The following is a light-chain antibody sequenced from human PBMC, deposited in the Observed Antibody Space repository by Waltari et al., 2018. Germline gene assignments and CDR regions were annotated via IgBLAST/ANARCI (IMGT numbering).Light chain of an antibody. J-gene: IGKJ1*01. CDR2: AAS. Sequence: DIQMNQSPSSLSASVGDRVTITCRASQSISSYLNWYQQKPGIAPKLLIYAASSLQSGVPSRFSGSGSGRDFTLIISSLQPEDFATYSCQQSYSHTRTFGQGTKVEIK. V-gene: IGKV1-39*01. CDR1: QSISSY. CDR3: QQSYSHTRT.